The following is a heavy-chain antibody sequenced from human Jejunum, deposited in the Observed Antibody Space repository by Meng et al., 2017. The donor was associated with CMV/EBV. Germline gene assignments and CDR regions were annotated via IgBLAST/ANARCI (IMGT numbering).Heavy chain of an antibody. CDR3: ATVWVQSSESSYFEH. V-gene: IGHV1-24*01. D-gene: IGHD6-19*01. Sequence: GNSLSELSMHWVGQAPGKGLEWMGGSDGEDGETVYAQKFQARVTMTLDTSSDTAFMEVRSLRSEDTAVYYCATVWVQSSESSYFEHWGQGTLVTVSS. CDR2: SDGEDGET. CDR1: GNSLSELS. J-gene: IGHJ4*02.